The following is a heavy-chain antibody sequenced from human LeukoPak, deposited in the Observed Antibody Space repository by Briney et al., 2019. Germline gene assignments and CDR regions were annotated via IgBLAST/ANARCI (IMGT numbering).Heavy chain of an antibody. J-gene: IGHJ4*02. CDR2: IYSGGST. CDR1: GFTVSSNY. Sequence: GGSPRLSCAASGFTVSSNYMSWVRQAPGKGLEWVSVIYSGGSTYYADSVKGRFTISRDNSKNTLYLQMNSLRAEDTAVYYCARDPRVYYYDSSGYYDYWGQGTLVTVSS. D-gene: IGHD3-22*01. CDR3: ARDPRVYYYDSSGYYDY. V-gene: IGHV3-66*01.